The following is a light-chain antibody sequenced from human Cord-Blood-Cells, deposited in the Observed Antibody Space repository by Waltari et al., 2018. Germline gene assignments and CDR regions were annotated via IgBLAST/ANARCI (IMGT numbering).Light chain of an antibody. CDR3: SSYTSSSTLV. Sequence: QSALTQPASVSGSPGPPITIPCTGTSSDVGGYHDSPWYQQHPGKAPKLIIYDVSKRPSGVSNRFSGSKSGNTASLTISGLQAEDEADYYCSSYTSSSTLVFGGGTKLTVL. CDR2: DVS. CDR1: SSDVGGYHD. V-gene: IGLV2-14*01. J-gene: IGLJ2*01.